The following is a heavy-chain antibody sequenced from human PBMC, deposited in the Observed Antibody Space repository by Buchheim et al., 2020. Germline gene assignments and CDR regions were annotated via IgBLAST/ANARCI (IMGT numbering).Heavy chain of an antibody. Sequence: EVQVVESGGTLVQPGGSLRLSCTASGFTPSSDWMDWVRQAPGKGLEWVANINQDGREKYIVDRVRGRLTISRDNAKNSAYLQMNSLRAEDTAVYYCSRRLVYWGQGTL. D-gene: IGHD6-6*01. V-gene: IGHV3-7*01. CDR3: SRRLVY. CDR2: INQDGREK. J-gene: IGHJ4*02. CDR1: GFTPSSDW.